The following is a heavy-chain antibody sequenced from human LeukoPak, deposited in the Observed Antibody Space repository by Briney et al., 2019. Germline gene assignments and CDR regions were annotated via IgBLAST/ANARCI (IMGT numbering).Heavy chain of an antibody. J-gene: IGHJ4*02. CDR3: AKEGGVLRFLEWLFSAVDY. Sequence: PGGSLRLSCAASGFTFSSYAMSWVRQAPGKGLEWVSAISGSGGSTYYADSVKGRFTISRDNSKNTLYLQMNSLRAEDTAVYYCAKEGGVLRFLEWLFSAVDYWGQGTLVTVSS. CDR2: ISGSGGST. CDR1: GFTFSSYA. V-gene: IGHV3-23*01. D-gene: IGHD3-3*01.